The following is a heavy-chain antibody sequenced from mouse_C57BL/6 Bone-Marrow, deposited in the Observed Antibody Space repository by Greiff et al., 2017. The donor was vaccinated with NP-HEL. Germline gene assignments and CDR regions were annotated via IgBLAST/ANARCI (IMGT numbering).Heavy chain of an antibody. CDR2: INPNNGGT. J-gene: IGHJ4*01. V-gene: IGHV1-18*01. Sequence: VQLQQSGPELVKPGASVKIPCKASGYTFTDYNMDWVKQSHGKSLEWIGDINPNNGGTIYNQKFKGKATLTVDKSSSTAYMELRSLTSEDTAVYYYARKELLLRRAMDYWGQGTSVTVSS. D-gene: IGHD1-1*01. CDR3: ARKELLLRRAMDY. CDR1: GYTFTDYN.